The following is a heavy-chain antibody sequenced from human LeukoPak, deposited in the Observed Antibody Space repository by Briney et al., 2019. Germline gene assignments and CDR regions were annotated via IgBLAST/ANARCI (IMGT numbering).Heavy chain of an antibody. D-gene: IGHD3-22*01. Sequence: SETLSLTCAVYGGSFSGYYWSWIRQPPGKGLEWIGEINHSGSTNYNPSLKSRVTISVDTSKNQFSLKLSSVTAADTAVYYCARISTYYYDSSGSDYFDYWGQGTLVTVSS. CDR1: GGSFSGYY. V-gene: IGHV4-34*01. CDR3: ARISTYYYDSSGSDYFDY. CDR2: INHSGST. J-gene: IGHJ4*02.